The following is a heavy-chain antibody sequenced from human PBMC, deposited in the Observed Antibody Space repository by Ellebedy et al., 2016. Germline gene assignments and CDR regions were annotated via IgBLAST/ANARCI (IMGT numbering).Heavy chain of an antibody. CDR2: ISDDGSTT. CDR3: AREGTASRLCFDS. Sequence: GESLKISCTASGFTFSRHGMHWVRQAPGKGLEWLVVISDDGSTTYYGDSVKGRFTISRDNSRNTLYLQMNSLRPEDTAVYYCAREGTASRLCFDSWGQGTLVTVSS. J-gene: IGHJ4*02. V-gene: IGHV3-30*03. CDR1: GFTFSRHG. D-gene: IGHD1-1*01.